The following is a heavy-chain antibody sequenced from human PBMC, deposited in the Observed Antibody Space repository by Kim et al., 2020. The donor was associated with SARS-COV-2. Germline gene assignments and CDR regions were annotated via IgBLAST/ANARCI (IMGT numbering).Heavy chain of an antibody. CDR3: TTDLDYYDSSVSAFDI. CDR1: GFTFNNAW. V-gene: IGHV3-15*01. Sequence: GGSLRLSCAASGFTFNNAWMSWVRQAPGKGLEWVGRIKSKTDGGTTDYAAPVKGRFTISRDDSKNTLYLQMNSLKTEDTAVYYCTTDLDYYDSSVSAFDIWGQGTMVTVSS. J-gene: IGHJ3*02. D-gene: IGHD3-22*01. CDR2: IKSKTDGGTT.